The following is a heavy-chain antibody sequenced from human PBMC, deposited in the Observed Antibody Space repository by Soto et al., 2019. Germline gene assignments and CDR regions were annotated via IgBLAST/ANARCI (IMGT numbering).Heavy chain of an antibody. CDR1: GGTFSSYT. CDR2: IIPILGIA. Sequence: QVQLVQSGAEVKKPGSSMKVSCKASGGTFSSYTISWVRQAPGQGLEWMGRIIPILGIANYAQKFQGRVTITADKSTSTAYMELSSLRSEDTAVYYCARPDPLLSREGFDIWGQGTMVTVSS. CDR3: ARPDPLLSREGFDI. D-gene: IGHD1-26*01. V-gene: IGHV1-69*02. J-gene: IGHJ3*02.